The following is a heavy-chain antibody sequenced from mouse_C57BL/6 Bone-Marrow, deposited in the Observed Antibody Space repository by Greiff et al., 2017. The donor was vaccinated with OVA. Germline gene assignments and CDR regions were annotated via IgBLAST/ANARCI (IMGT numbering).Heavy chain of an antibody. CDR2: IWSGGST. V-gene: IGHV2-2*01. Sequence: VKLMESGPGLVQPSQSLSITCTVSGFSLTSYGVHWVRQSPGKGLEWLGVIWSGGSTDYNAAFISRLSISKDNSKSQVFFKMNSLQADDTAIYYCAFYGYDWFAYWGQGTLVTVSA. CDR1: GFSLTSYG. CDR3: AFYGYDWFAY. D-gene: IGHD2-2*01. J-gene: IGHJ3*01.